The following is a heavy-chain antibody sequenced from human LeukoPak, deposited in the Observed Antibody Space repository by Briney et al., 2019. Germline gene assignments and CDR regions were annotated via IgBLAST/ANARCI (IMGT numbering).Heavy chain of an antibody. CDR1: GGSISSYY. J-gene: IGHJ4*02. CDR2: IYSSGST. V-gene: IGHV4-59*03. Sequence: SGTLSLTCTVSGGSISSYYRNWIRQPPGKGLEWIGYIYSSGSTNYNPSLKSRVAISVDTSRNQFSLKLSSVTTADTAVYYCARGYGYYFESWGQGTLVTVSS. CDR3: ARGYGYYFES. D-gene: IGHD5-18*01.